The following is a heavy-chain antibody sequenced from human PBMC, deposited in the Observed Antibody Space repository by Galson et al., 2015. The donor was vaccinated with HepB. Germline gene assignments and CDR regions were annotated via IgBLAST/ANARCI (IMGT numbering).Heavy chain of an antibody. CDR2: ISSNGGST. D-gene: IGHD2-2*01. Sequence: SLRLSCAASGFTFSSYAMHWVRQAPGKGLEYVSAISSNGGSTYYADSVKGRFTISRDNSKNTLYLQMSSLRAEDTAVYYCAKEGSLGYCSSTSCYHIDYWGQGTLVTVSS. V-gene: IGHV3-64D*06. J-gene: IGHJ4*02. CDR3: AKEGSLGYCSSTSCYHIDY. CDR1: GFTFSSYA.